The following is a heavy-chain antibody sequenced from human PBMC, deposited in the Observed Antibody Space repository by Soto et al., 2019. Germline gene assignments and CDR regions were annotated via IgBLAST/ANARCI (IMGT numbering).Heavy chain of an antibody. Sequence: ASVKVSCKASGYTFTSYGISWVRQAPGQGLEWMGWISAYNGNTNYAQKLQGRVTMTTDTSTSTAYMELRSLRSDDTAVYYCARAPPMTTVTTYYYSYMDVWGKGTTVTVSS. J-gene: IGHJ6*03. CDR1: GYTFTSYG. D-gene: IGHD4-17*01. V-gene: IGHV1-18*01. CDR2: ISAYNGNT. CDR3: ARAPPMTTVTTYYYSYMDV.